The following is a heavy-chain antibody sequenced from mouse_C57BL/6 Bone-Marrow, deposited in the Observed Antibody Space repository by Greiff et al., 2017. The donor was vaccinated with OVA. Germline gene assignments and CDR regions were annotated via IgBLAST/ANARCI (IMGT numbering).Heavy chain of an antibody. Sequence: QSGGGLVQPGGSMKLSCAASGFTFSDAWMDWVRQSPEKGLEWVAEIRNKANNHATYYAESVKGRFTISRDDSKSSVYLQMNSLRAEDTGIYYCTRDYSNYVGYAMDYWGQGTSVTVSS. CDR3: TRDYSNYVGYAMDY. J-gene: IGHJ4*01. V-gene: IGHV6-6*01. CDR2: IRNKANNHAT. CDR1: GFTFSDAW. D-gene: IGHD2-5*01.